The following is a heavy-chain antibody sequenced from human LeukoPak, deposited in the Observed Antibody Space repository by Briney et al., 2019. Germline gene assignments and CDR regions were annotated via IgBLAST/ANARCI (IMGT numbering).Heavy chain of an antibody. CDR1: GFTFSSYG. D-gene: IGHD3-10*01. V-gene: IGHV3-30*02. CDR3: AKGDYYGSGSLYY. CDR2: IRYDGSNK. Sequence: GGSLRLSCAASGFTFSSYGMHWVRQAPGKGLEWVAFIRYDGSNKYYADSVKGRFTISRDNSKNTLYLQMNSLRAEDTAVYYCAKGDYYGSGSLYYWGQGTPVTVSS. J-gene: IGHJ4*02.